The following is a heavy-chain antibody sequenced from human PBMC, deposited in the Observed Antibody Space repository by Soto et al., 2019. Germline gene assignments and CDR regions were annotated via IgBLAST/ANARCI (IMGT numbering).Heavy chain of an antibody. CDR3: AIAYCSGGSCYSVEGLYCFVY. D-gene: IGHD2-15*01. V-gene: IGHV3-23*01. CDR1: GFTFSSYA. Sequence: EVQLLESGGGLVQPGGSLRLSCAASGFTFSSYAMSWVRQAPGKGLEWVSAISGSGGSTYYADSVKGRFTISRDNSKNTLYLQMNSLRAEDTAVYYCAIAYCSGGSCYSVEGLYCFVYWGQGTLVTVSS. CDR2: ISGSGGST. J-gene: IGHJ4*02.